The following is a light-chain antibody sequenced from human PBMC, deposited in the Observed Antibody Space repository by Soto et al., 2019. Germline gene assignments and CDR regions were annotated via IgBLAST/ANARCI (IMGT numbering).Light chain of an antibody. J-gene: IGLJ2*01. Sequence: QSALTQPASVSGSPGQSITISCTGTSSDVGGYNYVSWYQQHPGKAPKLMIYDVSNRPSGVSNRFSGSKSRNTASLTISGRQAEDEADYYCSSYTSSSTLVFGGGTKLTVL. CDR3: SSYTSSSTLV. CDR2: DVS. CDR1: SSDVGGYNY. V-gene: IGLV2-14*01.